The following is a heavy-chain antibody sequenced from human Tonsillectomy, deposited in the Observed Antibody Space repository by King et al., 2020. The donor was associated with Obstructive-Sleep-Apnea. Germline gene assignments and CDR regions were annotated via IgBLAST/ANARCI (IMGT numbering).Heavy chain of an antibody. CDR3: ARDEGFITVIVGGFDY. Sequence: VQLVESGGGVVQPGRSLRLSCAASGFTFSNYAMHWVRQAPGKGLEWGAVIAYDGSGEYYADSVKGRFTISRDNSKNTLFLQMNSLRAEDTAVYYCARDEGFITVIVGGFDYWGQGTLVTVSS. D-gene: IGHD3-22*01. CDR1: GFTFSNYA. J-gene: IGHJ4*02. CDR2: IAYDGSGE. V-gene: IGHV3-30*04.